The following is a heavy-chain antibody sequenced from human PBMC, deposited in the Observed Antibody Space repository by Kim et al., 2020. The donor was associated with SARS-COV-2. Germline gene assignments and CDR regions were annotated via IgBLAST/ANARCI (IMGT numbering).Heavy chain of an antibody. D-gene: IGHD3-16*01. CDR2: SYYSGTA. Sequence: SETLSLTCSVSGDAISGGDYYWNWIRQHPGKGLEYIGYSYYSGTAFYNPSLRSRVTISVDRSSNQVSLRLSSGTAADTAIYYCARSAGGDYGAKGYYYYG. V-gene: IGHV4-30-4*08. J-gene: IGHJ6*01. CDR1: GDAISGGDYY. CDR3: ARSAGGDYGAKGYYYYG.